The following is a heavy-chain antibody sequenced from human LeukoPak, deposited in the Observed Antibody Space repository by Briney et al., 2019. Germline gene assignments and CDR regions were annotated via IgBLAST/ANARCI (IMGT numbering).Heavy chain of an antibody. CDR1: GFTFSNYW. Sequence: PGGSLRLSCAASGFTFSNYWMYWVRQAPGQGLVWVSAISVSGNIYHADSVKGRFTISRDSSKNTLYLQMNRLRAEDAAVYYCAKAPVTTCSGAYCYPFDYWGQGTLVTVSS. D-gene: IGHD2-21*01. CDR2: ISVSGNI. J-gene: IGHJ4*02. V-gene: IGHV3-69-1*01. CDR3: AKAPVTTCSGAYCYPFDY.